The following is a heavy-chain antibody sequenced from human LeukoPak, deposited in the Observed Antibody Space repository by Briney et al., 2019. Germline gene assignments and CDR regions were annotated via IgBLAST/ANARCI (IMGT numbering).Heavy chain of an antibody. D-gene: IGHD4-11*01. CDR1: GFTFSSYA. V-gene: IGHV3-23*01. CDR2: ISGNGGST. Sequence: PGGSLRLSCAASGFTFSSYAMSWVRQAPGKGLEWVSAISGNGGSTFYTDAVKGRFTISRDNSKNTLYLQMNSLRAEDTAVYYCAKHKENYSDSCLDDYWGQGTLVTVSS. J-gene: IGHJ4*02. CDR3: AKHKENYSDSCLDDY.